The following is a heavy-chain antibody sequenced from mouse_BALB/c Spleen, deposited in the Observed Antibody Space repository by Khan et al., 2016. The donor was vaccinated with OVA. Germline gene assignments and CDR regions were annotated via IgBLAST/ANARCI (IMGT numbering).Heavy chain of an antibody. CDR2: ISPGSGDT. J-gene: IGHJ3*01. D-gene: IGHD1-2*01. V-gene: IGHV1-77*01. CDR1: GYTFTDYY. Sequence: QVQLKQSGAELARPGASVKLSCKASGYTFTDYYINWVKQRTGQGLEWIGEISPGSGDTYYPQKFKGKATLTADKSSSTAYMQLSGLTSEAAAVYFCARMNYFGYTFAYWGQGTLVTVSA. CDR3: ARMNYFGYTFAY.